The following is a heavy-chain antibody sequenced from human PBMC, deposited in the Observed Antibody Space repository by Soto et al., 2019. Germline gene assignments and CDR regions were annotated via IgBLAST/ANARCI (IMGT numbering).Heavy chain of an antibody. V-gene: IGHV3-23*01. CDR2: VRDSGGTT. Sequence: EVQLLESGGGLVQPGGSLRLSCAASGFSFSTYAMTWVRQAPGKGLEWVSSVRDSGGTTFYADSVKGRFTVSRHNSKNTLYLQMNSLRAEDTALYFCAKELSYNSRRPFDYWGQGTLVTVSS. CDR1: GFSFSTYA. J-gene: IGHJ4*02. D-gene: IGHD1-20*01. CDR3: AKELSYNSRRPFDY.